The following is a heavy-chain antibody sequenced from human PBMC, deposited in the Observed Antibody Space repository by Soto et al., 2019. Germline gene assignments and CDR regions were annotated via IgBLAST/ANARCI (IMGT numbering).Heavy chain of an antibody. D-gene: IGHD3-22*01. J-gene: IGHJ4*02. V-gene: IGHV3-21*01. Sequence: EVQLVESGGGLVKPGGSLRLSCAASGFTFSTNTMSWVRQSPGKGLEWVSSISSTSVYIYYVDSLKGRFTISRDNAKNSLYLQMNSLRAEDTAVYYCARFHHYDTSGYGLLYSLGQGALVTVSS. CDR2: ISSTSVYI. CDR3: ARFHHYDTSGYGLLYS. CDR1: GFTFSTNT.